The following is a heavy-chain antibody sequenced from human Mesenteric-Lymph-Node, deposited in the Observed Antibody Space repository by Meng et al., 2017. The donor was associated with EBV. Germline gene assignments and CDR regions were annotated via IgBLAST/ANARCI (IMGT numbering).Heavy chain of an antibody. J-gene: IGHJ5*02. CDR1: GGSISSSNW. CDR3: ARGLGGSYT. Sequence: QGELNGPGPGRVRPSVTLSLTCAVSGGSISSSNWGSWVRQPPGKGLEWNGEIYHSGSTNYNPSLKSRVTISVDESKNQFSLKLTSVTAADTALYYCARGLGGSYTWGQGTLVTVSS. D-gene: IGHD1-26*01. CDR2: IYHSGST. V-gene: IGHV4-4*02.